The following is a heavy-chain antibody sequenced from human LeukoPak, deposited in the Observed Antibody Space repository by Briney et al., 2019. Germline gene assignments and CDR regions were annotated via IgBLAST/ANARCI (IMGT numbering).Heavy chain of an antibody. J-gene: IGHJ4*02. Sequence: PSETLSLTCAVYGGSFSGYYWCWIRQPPGKGLEWIGEINHSGSTNYNPSLKSRVTISVDTSKNQFSLKLSSVTAADTAVYYCARFGRREMATRLDYWGQGTLVTVSS. CDR1: GGSFSGYY. D-gene: IGHD5-24*01. CDR3: ARFGRREMATRLDY. V-gene: IGHV4-34*01. CDR2: INHSGST.